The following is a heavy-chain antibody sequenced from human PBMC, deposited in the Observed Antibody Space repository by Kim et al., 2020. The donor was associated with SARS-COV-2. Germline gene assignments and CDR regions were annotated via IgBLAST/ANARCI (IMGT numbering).Heavy chain of an antibody. Sequence: SQTLSLTCAISGDSVSSNSAAWNWIRQSPSRGLEWLGRTYYRSKWYNDYAVSVKSRITINPDTSKNQFSLQLNSVTPEDTAVYYCAREEYGGIGRGGYYYYGMDVWGQGTTVTVSS. D-gene: IGHD3-16*01. CDR2: TYYRSKWYN. V-gene: IGHV6-1*01. J-gene: IGHJ6*02. CDR1: GDSVSSNSAA. CDR3: AREEYGGIGRGGYYYYGMDV.